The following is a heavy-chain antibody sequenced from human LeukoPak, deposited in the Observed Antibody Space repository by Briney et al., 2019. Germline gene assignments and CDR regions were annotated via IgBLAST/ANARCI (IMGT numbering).Heavy chain of an antibody. J-gene: IGHJ4*02. CDR1: GFTFSSYE. Sequence: PGGSLRLSCAASGFTFSSYEMNWVRQAPGKVLEWVSYISSSGSTIYYADSVKGRFTISRDNSRNTLYLQMNSLRAEDTAVYYCAKLFSNGGSDYWGQGTLVTVSS. CDR2: ISSSGSTI. D-gene: IGHD7-27*01. CDR3: AKLFSNGGSDY. V-gene: IGHV3-48*03.